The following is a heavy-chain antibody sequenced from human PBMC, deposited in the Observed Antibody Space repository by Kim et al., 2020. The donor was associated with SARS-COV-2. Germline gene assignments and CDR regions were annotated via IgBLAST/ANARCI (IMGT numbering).Heavy chain of an antibody. Sequence: ASVKVSCKASGYTFTGYYMHWVRQAPGQGLDWMGWINPNSGGTNYAQKFQGRVTMTRDTSISTAYMELSRLRSDDTAVYYCARGIGRRVGSGYLGPGYWGQGTLVTVSS. CDR2: INPNSGGT. CDR3: ARGIGRRVGSGYLGPGY. CDR1: GYTFTGYY. D-gene: IGHD3-22*01. J-gene: IGHJ4*02. V-gene: IGHV1-2*02.